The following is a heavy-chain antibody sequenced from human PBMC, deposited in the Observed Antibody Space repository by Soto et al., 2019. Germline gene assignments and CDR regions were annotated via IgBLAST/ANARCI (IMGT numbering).Heavy chain of an antibody. D-gene: IGHD2-2*01. CDR2: IYYSGST. J-gene: IGHJ5*02. CDR3: ARDLQYCSSTSCSGGGWFDP. CDR1: GGSISSGGYY. Sequence: TSETLSLTCTVSGGSISSGGYYCSWIRQHPGKGLEWIGYIYYSGSTYCNPSLKSRVTISVDTSKNQFSLKLSSVTAADTAVYYCARDLQYCSSTSCSGGGWFDPWGQGTLVTVSS. V-gene: IGHV4-31*03.